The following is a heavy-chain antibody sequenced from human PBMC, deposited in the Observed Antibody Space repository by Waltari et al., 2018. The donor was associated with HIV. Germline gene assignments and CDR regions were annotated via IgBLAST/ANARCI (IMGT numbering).Heavy chain of an antibody. CDR3: AKDRGPFIAVAGT. V-gene: IGHV3-9*01. CDR2: ISWNSGSI. D-gene: IGHD6-19*01. CDR1: GVTFDDYA. Sequence: EVQLVESGGGLVQPGRSLRLSCAASGVTFDDYAMHWVRQPPGKGLEWVSGISWNSGSIDYADSVKGRFTISRDNTKNSLYLQMNSVRAEDTALYYCAKDRGPFIAVAGTWGQGTLVTVSS. J-gene: IGHJ5*02.